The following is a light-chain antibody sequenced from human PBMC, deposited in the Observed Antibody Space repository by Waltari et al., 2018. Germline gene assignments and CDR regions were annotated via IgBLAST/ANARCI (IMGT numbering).Light chain of an antibody. V-gene: IGKV2-30*01. Sequence: DIVMAQSPPFLPVSLGQTASISCRSTESHMYTDGNTYLTWFHQRPGQSPRRLIYKVSNRDSVVPYLFSGSGSDTDFTLRITRVQTGDVGLYYCTQGRDWPYSFCQGTRLEI. CDR2: KVS. CDR3: TQGRDWPYS. CDR1: ESHMYTDGNTY. J-gene: IGKJ2*01.